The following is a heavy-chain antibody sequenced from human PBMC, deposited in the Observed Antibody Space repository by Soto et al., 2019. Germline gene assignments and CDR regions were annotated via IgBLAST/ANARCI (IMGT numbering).Heavy chain of an antibody. CDR1: GCSVSSSSYY. CDR2: VYYSGST. J-gene: IGHJ3*02. CDR3: ARGIGTRVGANGDAFDI. D-gene: IGHD1-26*01. V-gene: IGHV4-39*07. Sequence: PSETLSLTCTVSGCSVSSSSYYWGWVRQPPGKGLEWIGSVYYSGSTYYNPSLESRVTISVDTSKNQFSLKLSSVTAADTAVYYCARGIGTRVGANGDAFDIWGQGTMVTVSS.